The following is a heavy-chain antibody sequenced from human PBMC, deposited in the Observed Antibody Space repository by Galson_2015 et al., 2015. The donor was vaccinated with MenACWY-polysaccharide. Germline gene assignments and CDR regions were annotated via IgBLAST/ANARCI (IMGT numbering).Heavy chain of an antibody. CDR1: GGSISSSSYY. D-gene: IGHD4-23*01. CDR3: ASFRNDYGGNPDYYYGMDV. Sequence: SETLSLTCTVSGGSISSSSYYWGWIRQPPGKGLEWIGSIYYSGSTYYNPSLKSRVTISVDTSKNQFSLKLSSVTAADTAVYYCASFRNDYGGNPDYYYGMDVWGQGTTVTVSS. CDR2: IYYSGST. V-gene: IGHV4-39*01. J-gene: IGHJ6*02.